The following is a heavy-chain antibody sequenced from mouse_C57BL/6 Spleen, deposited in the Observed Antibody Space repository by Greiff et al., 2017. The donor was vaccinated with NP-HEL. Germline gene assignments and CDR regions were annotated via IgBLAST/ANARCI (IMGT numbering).Heavy chain of an antibody. J-gene: IGHJ2*01. Sequence: EVQLQQSGAELVRPGASVKLSCTASGFNIKDDYMHWVKQRPEQGLEWIGWIDPENGDTEYASKFQGKATITADTSSNTAYLQLSSLTSEDTAVYYCTLSGTGAFDYWGQGTTLTVSS. V-gene: IGHV14-4*01. CDR1: GFNIKDDY. D-gene: IGHD4-1*01. CDR3: TLSGTGAFDY. CDR2: IDPENGDT.